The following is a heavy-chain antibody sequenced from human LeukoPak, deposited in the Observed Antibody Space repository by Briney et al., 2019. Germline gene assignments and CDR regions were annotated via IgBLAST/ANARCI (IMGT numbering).Heavy chain of an antibody. J-gene: IGHJ3*02. CDR1: GFTFSSYS. D-gene: IGHD2-2*01. CDR3: AREVVPAAIYAFDI. CDR2: ISSSSSNI. V-gene: IGHV3-21*01. Sequence: GGSLRLSCAASGFTFSSYSMNWVRQAPGKGLEWVSSISSSSSNIYYADSVKGRFTISRDNAKNSLYLQMNSLRAEDTAGYYCAREVVPAAIYAFDIWGQGTMVTVSS.